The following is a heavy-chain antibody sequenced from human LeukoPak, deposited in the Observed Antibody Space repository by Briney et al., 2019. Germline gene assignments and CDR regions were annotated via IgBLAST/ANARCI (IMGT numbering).Heavy chain of an antibody. CDR3: ARAYGNGMDV. J-gene: IGHJ6*02. D-gene: IGHD3-10*01. V-gene: IGHV4-30-4*08. CDR1: GGSISSSMYY. Sequence: SETLSLTCTVSGGSISSSMYYWGWIRQPPGKGLEWIGYIYYSGSTYYNPSLKSRVTISVDTSKNQFSLKLSSVTAADTAVYYCARAYGNGMDVWGQGTTVTVSS. CDR2: IYYSGST.